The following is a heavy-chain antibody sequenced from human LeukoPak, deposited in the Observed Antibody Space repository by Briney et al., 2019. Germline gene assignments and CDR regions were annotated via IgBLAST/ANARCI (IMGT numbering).Heavy chain of an antibody. Sequence: GRSLRLSCAASGFTFSSYAMHWVRQAPGKGLEWVAVISYDGSNKYYADSVKGRFTISRDNSKNTLYLQMNSLRAEDTAVYYCARVNAGYSSSWPYFQHWGQGTLVTVSS. CDR2: ISYDGSNK. CDR1: GFTFSSYA. J-gene: IGHJ1*01. CDR3: ARVNAGYSSSWPYFQH. V-gene: IGHV3-30*14. D-gene: IGHD6-13*01.